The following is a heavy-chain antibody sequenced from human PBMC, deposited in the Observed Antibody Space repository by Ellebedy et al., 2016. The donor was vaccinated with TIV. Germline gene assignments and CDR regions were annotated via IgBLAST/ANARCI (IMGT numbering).Heavy chain of an antibody. CDR3: ASLRGDYDSSGYYYYYYYGMDV. Sequence: GESLKISXAASGFTFDDYTMHWVRQAPGKGLEWVSLISWDGGSTYYADSVKGRFTISRDNAKNSLYLQMNSLRAEDTAVYYCASLRGDYDSSGYYYYYYYGMDVWGQGTTVTVSS. CDR1: GFTFDDYT. CDR2: ISWDGGST. V-gene: IGHV3-43*01. J-gene: IGHJ6*02. D-gene: IGHD3-22*01.